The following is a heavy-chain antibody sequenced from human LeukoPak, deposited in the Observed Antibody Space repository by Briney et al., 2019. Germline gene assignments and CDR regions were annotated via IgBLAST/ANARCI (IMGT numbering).Heavy chain of an antibody. CDR1: GGSFSGYY. CDR3: ARGPWDIVWSGYFSPFDY. J-gene: IGHJ4*02. Sequence: PSETLSLTCAVYGGSFSGYYWSWIRQPPGKGLEWIGEINHSGSTNYNPSLKSRVTISVDTSKNQFSLKLSSVTAADTAVYYCARGPWDIVWSGYFSPFDYWGQGTLVTVSS. D-gene: IGHD3-3*01. CDR2: INHSGST. V-gene: IGHV4-34*01.